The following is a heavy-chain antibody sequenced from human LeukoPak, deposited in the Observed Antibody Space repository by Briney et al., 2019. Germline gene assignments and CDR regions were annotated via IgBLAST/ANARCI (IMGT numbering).Heavy chain of an antibody. CDR2: IYYSGST. J-gene: IGHJ3*02. V-gene: IGHV4-39*01. D-gene: IGHD4-17*01. CDR1: GGSISSSSYY. CDR3: ARLSTVTTLHAFDI. Sequence: PSETLSLTCTVSGGSISSSSYYWGWIRQPPGKGLEWIGSIYYSGSTSYNPSLKSRVTISVDTSKNQFSLKLSSVTAADTAVYYCARLSTVTTLHAFDIWGQGTMVTVSS.